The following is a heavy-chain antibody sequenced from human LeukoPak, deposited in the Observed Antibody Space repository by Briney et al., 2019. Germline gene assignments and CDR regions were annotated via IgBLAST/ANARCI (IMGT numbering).Heavy chain of an antibody. CDR1: GYTLTELS. CDR3: ANPGRHGIQLWSIQFDY. D-gene: IGHD5-18*01. CDR2: FDPEDGET. Sequence: ASVKVSCKVSGYTLTELSMHWVRQAPGKGLEWMGGFDPEDGETIYAQKFQGRVTMTEDTSTDTAYMELSSLRSEDTAVYYCANPGRHGIQLWSIQFDYWGQGTLVTVSS. V-gene: IGHV1-24*01. J-gene: IGHJ4*02.